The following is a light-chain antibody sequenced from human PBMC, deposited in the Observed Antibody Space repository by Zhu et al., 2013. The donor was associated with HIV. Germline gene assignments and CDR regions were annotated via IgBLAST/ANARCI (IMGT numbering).Light chain of an antibody. V-gene: IGKV2-28*01. CDR1: QSLLHSNGYKY. Sequence: DIVMTQSPLSLPVTPGEPASISCRSSQSLLHSNGYKYLDWYLQKPGQSPQLLIYLGSNRASGVPDRFSGSGSGTDFTLKISRVEAEDVGVYYCMQGTHWPTFGQGTKVEIK. CDR3: MQGTHWPT. CDR2: LGS. J-gene: IGKJ1*01.